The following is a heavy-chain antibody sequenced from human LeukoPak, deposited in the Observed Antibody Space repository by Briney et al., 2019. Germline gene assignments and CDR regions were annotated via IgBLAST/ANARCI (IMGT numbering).Heavy chain of an antibody. Sequence: QSGGSLRLSCAASGFTFSSSWMIWVRQAPGKGLEWVANIKADGSEKHYVDSVKGRFSISRDNAKNSLYLQMNSLRAEDTAVYYCARDFRDLYYYGSGSPYWYFDLWGRGTLVTVSS. CDR2: IKADGSEK. V-gene: IGHV3-7*01. CDR3: ARDFRDLYYYGSGSPYWYFDL. J-gene: IGHJ2*01. D-gene: IGHD3-10*01. CDR1: GFTFSSSW.